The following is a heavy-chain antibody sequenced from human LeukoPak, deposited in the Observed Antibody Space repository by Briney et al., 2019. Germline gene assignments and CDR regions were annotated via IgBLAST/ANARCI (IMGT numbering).Heavy chain of an antibody. D-gene: IGHD5-12*01. V-gene: IGHV1-46*03. J-gene: IGHJ3*02. CDR1: GYTFTSYY. CDR3: AFVNDYPKGLGDSEYAFDI. Sequence: ASVKVSCKASGYTFTSYYMHWVRQAPGQGLEWMGIINPSGGSTSYAQKFQGRVTMTRDMSTSTVYMELSSLRSEDTAVYYCAFVNDYPKGLGDSEYAFDIWGQGTMVTVSS. CDR2: INPSGGST.